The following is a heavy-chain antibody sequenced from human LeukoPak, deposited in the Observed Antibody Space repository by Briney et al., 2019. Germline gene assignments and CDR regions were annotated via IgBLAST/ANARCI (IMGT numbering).Heavy chain of an antibody. V-gene: IGHV4-34*01. J-gene: IGHJ5*02. CDR3: ARGVIVPGIAAAGTCWFDP. Sequence: SETLSLTCAVYGGSFSGYYWSWIRQPPGKGLEWIGEINHSGSTNYNPPLKSRVTISVDTSKNQFSLKLSSVTAADTAVYYCARGVIVPGIAAAGTCWFDPWGQGTLVTVSS. CDR2: INHSGST. CDR1: GGSFSGYY. D-gene: IGHD6-13*01.